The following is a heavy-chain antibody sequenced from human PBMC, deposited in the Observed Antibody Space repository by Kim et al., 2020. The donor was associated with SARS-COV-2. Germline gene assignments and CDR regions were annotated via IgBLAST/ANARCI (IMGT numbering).Heavy chain of an antibody. Sequence: GGSLRLSCAASGFTFSSYSMNWVRQAPGKGLEWVSSISSSSSYIYYADSVKGRFTISRDNAKNSLYLQMNSLRAEDMAVYYCAPVVTRDYYYGMDVWGQGTTVTVSS. CDR3: APVVTRDYYYGMDV. CDR1: GFTFSSYS. V-gene: IGHV3-21*01. J-gene: IGHJ6*02. D-gene: IGHD2-15*01. CDR2: ISSSSSYI.